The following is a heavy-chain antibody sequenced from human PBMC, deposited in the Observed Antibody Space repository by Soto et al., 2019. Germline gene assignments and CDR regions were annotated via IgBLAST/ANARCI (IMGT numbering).Heavy chain of an antibody. J-gene: IGHJ4*02. CDR2: ISAYNGNT. CDR1: GYTFTSYG. CDR3: ARWAWATMVRPYYFDY. D-gene: IGHD3-10*01. Sequence: QVQLVQSGAEVKKPGASVKVSCKASGYTFTSYGISWVRQAPGQGLEWMGWISAYNGNTNYAQKLQGRVTMTTDTSTSTAYMEVRSLRSDDKAVYYCARWAWATMVRPYYFDYWGQGTLVTVSS. V-gene: IGHV1-18*01.